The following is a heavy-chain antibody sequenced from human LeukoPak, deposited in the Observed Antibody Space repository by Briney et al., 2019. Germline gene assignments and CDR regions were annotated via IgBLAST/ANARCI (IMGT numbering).Heavy chain of an antibody. Sequence: SETLSLTCTVSGGSISSYYWSWIRQPPGKGLEWLGYIYYSGSTNYNPSLKSRVTISVDTSKNQFSLKLSCVTAADTAVYYCARGNYCTNGVCYGPDYFQHWGQGTLVTVSS. CDR1: GGSISSYY. D-gene: IGHD2-8*01. V-gene: IGHV4-59*08. CDR2: IYYSGST. J-gene: IGHJ1*01. CDR3: ARGNYCTNGVCYGPDYFQH.